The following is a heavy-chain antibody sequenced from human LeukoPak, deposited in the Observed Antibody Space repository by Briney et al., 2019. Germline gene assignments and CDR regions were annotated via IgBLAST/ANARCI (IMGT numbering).Heavy chain of an antibody. CDR2: IIPIFGTA. Sequence: ASVKVSCKASGGTFSSYAISWVRQAPGQGPEWMGGIIPIFGTANYAQKFQGRVTITADESTSTAYMELSSLRSEDTAVYYCARENEYLVGRFDYWGQGTLVTVSS. CDR3: ARENEYLVGRFDY. CDR1: GGTFSSYA. J-gene: IGHJ4*02. D-gene: IGHD6-6*01. V-gene: IGHV1-69*13.